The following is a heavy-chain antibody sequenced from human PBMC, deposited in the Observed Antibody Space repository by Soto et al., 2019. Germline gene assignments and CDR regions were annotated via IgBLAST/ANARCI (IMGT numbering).Heavy chain of an antibody. CDR1: GGSISSVGYY. D-gene: IGHD2-2*01. Sequence: QVQLQESGPGLVKPSQTLSLTCTVSGGSISSVGYYWSWIRQHPGKGLEWIGYIYYSGSTYYNPSLKSRVTISVDTSKNQFSLKLSSVTAADTAVYYCARTVVPAANGDYWGQGTLVTVSS. V-gene: IGHV4-31*03. J-gene: IGHJ4*02. CDR3: ARTVVPAANGDY. CDR2: IYYSGST.